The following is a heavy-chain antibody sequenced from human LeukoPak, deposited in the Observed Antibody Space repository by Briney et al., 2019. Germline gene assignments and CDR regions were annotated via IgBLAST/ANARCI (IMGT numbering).Heavy chain of an antibody. D-gene: IGHD2-2*01. J-gene: IGHJ4*02. Sequence: PGGSLRLFCAASGFTFSSYGMHWVRQAPGKGLEWVAVISYDGKNKYYSDSVKGRFTISRDNSENTLSLQMNSLRAEDTAVYYCAKDLGYCSSSTCLSIDYWGQGTLVTVSS. V-gene: IGHV3-30*18. CDR2: ISYDGKNK. CDR3: AKDLGYCSSSTCLSIDY. CDR1: GFTFSSYG.